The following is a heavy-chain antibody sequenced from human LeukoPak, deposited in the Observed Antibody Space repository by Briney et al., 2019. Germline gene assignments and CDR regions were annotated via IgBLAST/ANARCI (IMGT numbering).Heavy chain of an antibody. CDR3: ARLSNYYYGMDG. V-gene: IGHV4-59*08. Sequence: SETLSLTCTVSGGSISSYYWSWIRQPPGKGLEWIGYIYYSGSTNYNPSLKSRVTISVDTSKNQFSLKLSSVTAADTAVYYCARLSNYYYGMDGWGQGTTVTVSS. J-gene: IGHJ6*02. CDR1: GGSISSYY. CDR2: IYYSGST.